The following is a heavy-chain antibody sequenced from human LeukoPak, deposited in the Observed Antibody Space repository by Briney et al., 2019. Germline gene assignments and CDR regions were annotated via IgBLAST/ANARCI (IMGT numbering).Heavy chain of an antibody. Sequence: PSETLSLTCTVSNGSINSYFWNWIRQSPGKGLEWIGLIYDSGGTDYNPSLKSRVTISLDTSKKQFSLKLTSVTAADTAVYYCARGALCASHADCYQDAFDIWGQGTTVTVSS. CDR1: NGSINSYF. J-gene: IGHJ3*02. D-gene: IGHD2-21*02. CDR2: IYDSGGT. CDR3: ARGALCASHADCYQDAFDI. V-gene: IGHV4-59*01.